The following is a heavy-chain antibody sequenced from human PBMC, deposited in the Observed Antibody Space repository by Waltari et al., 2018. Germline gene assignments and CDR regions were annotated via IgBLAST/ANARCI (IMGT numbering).Heavy chain of an antibody. V-gene: IGHV3-30-3*01. D-gene: IGHD3-22*01. CDR1: GFTFSSYA. CDR2: ISYDGSNK. CDR3: ARDMIVVDPYYYYGMDV. J-gene: IGHJ6*02. Sequence: QVQLVESGGGVVQPGRSLRLSCAASGFTFSSYAMHWVRQAPGKGLEWVAVISYDGSNKYYADSVKGRFTISRDNSKNTLYLQMNSLRAEDTAVYYCARDMIVVDPYYYYGMDVWGQGTTVTVSS.